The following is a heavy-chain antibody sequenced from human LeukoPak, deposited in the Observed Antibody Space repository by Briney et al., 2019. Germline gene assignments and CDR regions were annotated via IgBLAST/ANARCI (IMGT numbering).Heavy chain of an antibody. D-gene: IGHD6-13*01. Sequence: GASVKVSCKASGCTFTSYYMHWVRQAPGQGLEWMGIINPSGGSTSYAQKFQGRVTMTRDTSTSTAYMELSSLRSEDTAVYYCARDWRQLGSYYYYYMDVWGKGTTVTVSS. V-gene: IGHV1-46*01. CDR3: ARDWRQLGSYYYYYMDV. CDR1: GCTFTSYY. CDR2: INPSGGST. J-gene: IGHJ6*03.